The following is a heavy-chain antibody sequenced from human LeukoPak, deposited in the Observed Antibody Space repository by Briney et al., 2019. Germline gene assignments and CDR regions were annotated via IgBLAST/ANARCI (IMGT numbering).Heavy chain of an antibody. CDR1: GFTFDDYA. V-gene: IGHV3-9*01. D-gene: IGHD6-13*01. J-gene: IGHJ4*02. CDR3: VKDGGRDTAAAYY. CDR2: ILRNSGSI. Sequence: GGSLRLSCAASGFTFDDYAMHWVRQAPGKGLEWVSGILRNSGSIGYADSVKGRFTISRDDANNSLYLQMNSLRAEDTALYYCVKDGGRDTAAAYYWSQGTLVSVPS.